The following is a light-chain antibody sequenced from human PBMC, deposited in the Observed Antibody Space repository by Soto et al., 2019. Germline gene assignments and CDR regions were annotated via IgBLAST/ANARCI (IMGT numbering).Light chain of an antibody. CDR2: RDN. V-gene: IGLV1-47*01. CDR1: SSNIGNNY. Sequence: QSVMIQPPSVSGTPGQRVTISCSGGSSNIGNNYVHWFQQVPRMAPKLLIYRDNQRPSGVPDRFSGSKSGTSASLAISGLRSEDEGDYYCATWDDDLTGAVFGGGTKLTVL. J-gene: IGLJ2*01. CDR3: ATWDDDLTGAV.